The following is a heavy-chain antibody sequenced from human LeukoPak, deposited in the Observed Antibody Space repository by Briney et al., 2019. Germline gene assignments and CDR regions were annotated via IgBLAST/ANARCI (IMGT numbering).Heavy chain of an antibody. Sequence: SETLSLTCTVSGGSISSYYWSWIRQPPGKGLEWIGYIYYSGSTNYNPSLKSRVTISVDTSKNQFSPKLSSVTAADTAVYYCARDDCSSTSCFNFDYWGQGTLVTVSS. CDR1: GGSISSYY. D-gene: IGHD2-2*01. CDR2: IYYSGST. CDR3: ARDDCSSTSCFNFDY. J-gene: IGHJ4*02. V-gene: IGHV4-59*01.